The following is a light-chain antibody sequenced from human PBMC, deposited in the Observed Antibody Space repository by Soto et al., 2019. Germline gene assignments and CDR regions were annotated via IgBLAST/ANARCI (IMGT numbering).Light chain of an antibody. Sequence: DIQMTQSPSSLSASVGDRVTITCPASQSISSYLNWYQQKPGKAPKLLIYAASSLQSGVPSRFSGSGSGTDFTLTISSLQPEDFATYDCQQSYSTPLTFGGGTKVEIK. J-gene: IGKJ4*01. CDR3: QQSYSTPLT. CDR1: QSISSY. V-gene: IGKV1-39*01. CDR2: AAS.